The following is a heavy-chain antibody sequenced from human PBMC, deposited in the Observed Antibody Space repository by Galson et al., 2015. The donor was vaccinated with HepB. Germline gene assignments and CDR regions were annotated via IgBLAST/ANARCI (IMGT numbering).Heavy chain of an antibody. CDR1: GYTFTDYY. D-gene: IGHD2-2*02. V-gene: IGHV1-2*06. J-gene: IGHJ4*02. CDR2: IKPNSGGT. Sequence: SVKVSCKASGYTFTDYYMHWVRQAPGQGLEWMGRIKPNSGGTNYAQKFQGRVTMTRDTSISTANMELNRLRSDDTAVYYCARDLYRAGVDYWGQGTLVTVSS. CDR3: ARDLYRAGVDY.